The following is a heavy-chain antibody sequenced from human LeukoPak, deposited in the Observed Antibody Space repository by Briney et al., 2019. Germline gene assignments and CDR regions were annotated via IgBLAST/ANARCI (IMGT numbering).Heavy chain of an antibody. J-gene: IGHJ4*02. CDR1: GFTFSSFS. V-gene: IGHV3-48*02. CDR3: ATDKRYTYGTFDY. D-gene: IGHD5-18*01. CDR2: ISSCSNTI. Sequence: GGSLRLSCAASGFTFSSFSMNWVRQAPGKGLEWVSYISSCSNTIYYADSVKGRVTISRDTAKNSLFLQMGSVRDEDTAVYYCATDKRYTYGTFDYWGQGTLVTVSS.